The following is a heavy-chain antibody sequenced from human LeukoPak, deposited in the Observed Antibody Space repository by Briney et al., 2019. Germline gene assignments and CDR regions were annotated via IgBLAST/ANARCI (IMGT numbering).Heavy chain of an antibody. CDR2: IKSKTNGGTT. J-gene: IGHJ4*02. CDR1: GFTFTNAW. V-gene: IGHV3-15*01. Sequence: GGSLRLSCVDSGFTFTNAWMSWVRQAPGKGLEWIGRIKSKTNGGTTEYAAPVKGRFTILRDDSKNTLYLQMNSLKTEDTAVYYCMLGSGSYDSSDFDYWGQGTLVTVSS. D-gene: IGHD3-22*01. CDR3: MLGSGSYDSSDFDY.